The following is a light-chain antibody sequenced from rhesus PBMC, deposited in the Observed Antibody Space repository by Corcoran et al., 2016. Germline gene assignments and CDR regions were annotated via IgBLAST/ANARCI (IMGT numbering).Light chain of an antibody. V-gene: IGLV2-32*02. CDR2: EVA. J-gene: IGLJ1*01. CDR1: SSDIGTFNY. Sequence: QAALAQPRSVSGSPGQSVTISCTGTSSDIGTFNYVSWYQQLPDTAPKLLIYEVARRPSGVSDRFSGSKSGITASLTISGLQADDEADYYCSSYVATNSYIFCTGTRLTVL. CDR3: SSYVATNSYI.